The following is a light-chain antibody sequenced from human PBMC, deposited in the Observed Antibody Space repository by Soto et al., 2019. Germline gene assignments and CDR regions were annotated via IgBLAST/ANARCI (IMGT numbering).Light chain of an antibody. V-gene: IGLV1-40*01. J-gene: IGLJ2*01. CDR2: GNN. CDR3: QAYDSSLSGVV. Sequence: QPVLTQPPSVSGAPGQRVTISCTGSSSSIGAGYDAHWYQQLPGTAPKLLIYGNNNRPSGVPDRFSGSKSGTSASLSITGLQPEDEADYYCQAYDSSLSGVVFGGGTKLTVL. CDR1: SSSIGAGYD.